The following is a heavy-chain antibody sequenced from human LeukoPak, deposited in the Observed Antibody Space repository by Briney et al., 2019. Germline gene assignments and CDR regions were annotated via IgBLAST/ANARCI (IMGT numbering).Heavy chain of an antibody. V-gene: IGHV3-23*01. CDR2: ISGSGGST. D-gene: IGHD4-17*01. CDR3: AKAPTTVTYYGMDV. Sequence: PGASLRHSCAASGFTFSSYAMSWVRQAPGKGLEWVSAISGSGGSTYYADSVKGRFTISRDNSKNTLYLQMNSLRAEDTAVYYCAKAPTTVTYYGMDVWGQGTTVTVSS. CDR1: GFTFSSYA. J-gene: IGHJ6*02.